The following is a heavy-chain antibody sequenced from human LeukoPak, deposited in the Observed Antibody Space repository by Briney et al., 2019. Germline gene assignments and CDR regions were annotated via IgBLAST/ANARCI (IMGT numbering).Heavy chain of an antibody. Sequence: GGSLRLSCAASGFTFSNYWMSWVRQAPGKGLEWVSAISGSGGRIYYGASVKGRFTISRDNSKNTLNLQMNSLRAEDTAVYYCAKATGYLLWGQGTLVTVSS. CDR2: ISGSGGRI. CDR1: GFTFSNYW. J-gene: IGHJ4*02. V-gene: IGHV3-23*01. D-gene: IGHD1-14*01. CDR3: AKATGYLL.